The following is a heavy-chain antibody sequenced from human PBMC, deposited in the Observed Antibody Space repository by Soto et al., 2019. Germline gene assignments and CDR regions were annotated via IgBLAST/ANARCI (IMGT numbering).Heavy chain of an antibody. CDR2: IFHDGNT. V-gene: IGHV4-4*02. J-gene: IGHJ5*02. CDR1: WASIVSGGW. CDR3: ARHEGWTGPDQ. Sequence: SETLSLTCAFSWASIVSGGWWSWVRQPPGKGLEWIAEIFHDGNTNYSPSLKSRVTISVDKSQNQFSLNVYSVTAADTAVYYCARHEGWTGPDQWGQGALVTFSS. D-gene: IGHD2-8*02.